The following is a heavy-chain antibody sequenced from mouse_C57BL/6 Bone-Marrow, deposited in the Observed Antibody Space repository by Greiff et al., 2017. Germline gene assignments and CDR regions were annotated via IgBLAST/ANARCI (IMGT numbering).Heavy chain of an antibody. CDR3: ALSLITTVVAREVLYAMDY. V-gene: IGHV1-69*01. Sequence: QVQLQQPGAELVMPGASVKLSCKASGYTFTSYWMHWVKQRPGQGLEWIGEIDPSDSYTNYNQKFKGKSTLTVAKSSSTAYMQLSSLTSEDSAVYYCALSLITTVVAREVLYAMDYWGQGTSVTVSS. D-gene: IGHD1-1*01. CDR2: IDPSDSYT. J-gene: IGHJ4*01. CDR1: GYTFTSYW.